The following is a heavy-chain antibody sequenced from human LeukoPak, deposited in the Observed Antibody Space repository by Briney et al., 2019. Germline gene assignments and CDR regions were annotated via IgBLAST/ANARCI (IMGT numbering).Heavy chain of an antibody. CDR1: GFTFSSYE. J-gene: IGHJ6*03. V-gene: IGHV3-48*03. Sequence: GGSLRLSCAASGFTFSSYEMNWVRQAPGKGLEWVSYISSSGSTIYYADSVKGRFTISRDNAKNSLYLQMNSLRAEDTAVYYCARPPDYGSGNFGHPYYYYMDVWGKGTTVTVSS. CDR3: ARPPDYGSGNFGHPYYYYMDV. D-gene: IGHD3-10*01. CDR2: ISSSGSTI.